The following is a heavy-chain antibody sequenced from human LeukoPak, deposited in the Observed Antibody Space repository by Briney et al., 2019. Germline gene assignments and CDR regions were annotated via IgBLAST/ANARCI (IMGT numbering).Heavy chain of an antibody. J-gene: IGHJ4*02. CDR1: GYTFIAYY. Sequence: ASVKVSCKASGYTFIAYYMHWVRQAPGQGLEWMGWVNPASGGTNYAQKFQGRVTMTRDTSISTAYMELSRLRYDDTAVYYCARSLVPRGIDYWGQGTLVTVSS. CDR3: ARSLVPRGIDY. CDR2: VNPASGGT. D-gene: IGHD2-8*02. V-gene: IGHV1-2*02.